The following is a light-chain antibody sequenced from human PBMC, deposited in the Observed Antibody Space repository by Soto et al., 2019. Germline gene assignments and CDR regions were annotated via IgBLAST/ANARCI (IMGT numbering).Light chain of an antibody. CDR1: SSDVGGYNY. CDR2: EVS. J-gene: IGLJ1*01. Sequence: QSALTQPASVSGSPGQSITISCTGTSSDVGGYNYVSWYQQLPGKAPKLMIYEVSNRPSAVSNRFSGSKSGSTTSLTISGHQAKNEADYNRRSYTTSSPHLFVLGTGSKVTLL. CDR3: RSYTTSSPHLFV. V-gene: IGLV2-14*01.